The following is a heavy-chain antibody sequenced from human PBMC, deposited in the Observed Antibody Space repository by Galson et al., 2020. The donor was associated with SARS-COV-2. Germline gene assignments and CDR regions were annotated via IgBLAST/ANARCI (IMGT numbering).Heavy chain of an antibody. CDR2: IYSGGST. V-gene: IGHV3-53*01. CDR3: ARDSYPVESRDGPVIPRKYVDYGMDV. J-gene: IGHJ6*02. Sequence: GGSLRLSCAASGFTVSSNYMSWVRQAPGKGLEWVSVIYSGGSTYYADSVKGRFTISRDNSKNTLYLQMNSLRAEDTAVYYCARDSYPVESRDGPVIPRKYVDYGMDVWGQGTTVTVSS. CDR1: GFTVSSNY. D-gene: IGHD3-22*01.